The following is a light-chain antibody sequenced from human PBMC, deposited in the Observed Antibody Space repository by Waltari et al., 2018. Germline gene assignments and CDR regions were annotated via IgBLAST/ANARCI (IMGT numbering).Light chain of an antibody. J-gene: IGLJ3*02. CDR2: NNN. CDR3: AAWDGSLHGPV. CDR1: NSNLGTNP. Sequence: QSVLTQPPSASGTPGQRVSISCSGTNSNLGTNPVNWFQQIPGTAPKLLIYNNNLRPSGVSDRISASKSGTSASLAISGLQSEDEATYYCAAWDGSLHGPVFGGGTKLTVL. V-gene: IGLV1-44*01.